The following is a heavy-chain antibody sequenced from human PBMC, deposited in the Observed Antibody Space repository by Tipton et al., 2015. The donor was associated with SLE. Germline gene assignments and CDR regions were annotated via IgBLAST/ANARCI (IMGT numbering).Heavy chain of an antibody. CDR3: ARGNKRTRGHDMVRGRLVPAYYNSYMDV. CDR2: VSDSGST. D-gene: IGHD3-10*01. J-gene: IGHJ6*03. Sequence: TLSLTCSVYGDSSSGCFWTWIRQTPGKGLEWLGEVSDSGSTNYNPSLKSRLSMSLVRSRNQFSLSLRSVTPAATGVFYCARGNKRTRGHDMVRGRLVPAYYNSYMDVWGKGTTVTVSS. CDR1: GDSSSGCF. V-gene: IGHV4-34*01.